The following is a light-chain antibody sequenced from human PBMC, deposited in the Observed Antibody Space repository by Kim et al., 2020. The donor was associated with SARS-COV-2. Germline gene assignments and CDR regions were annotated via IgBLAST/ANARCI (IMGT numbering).Light chain of an antibody. CDR1: RDSIDTNY. CDR3: QSYDSSNVV. Sequence: GKTVTSSCNHCRDSIDTNYMQWYPQRPGNAPTTVIYEDNQRPPGVPGRFSGSIDSSSNSASLTISGLKTEDEADYYCQSYDSSNVVFGGGTQLTVL. J-gene: IGLJ2*01. V-gene: IGLV6-57*03. CDR2: EDN.